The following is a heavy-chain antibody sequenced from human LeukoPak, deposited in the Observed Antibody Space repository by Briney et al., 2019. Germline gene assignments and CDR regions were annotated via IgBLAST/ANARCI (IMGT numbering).Heavy chain of an antibody. V-gene: IGHV4-4*02. CDR2: ISLRGLT. CDR3: SRESGPFSPFGF. CDR1: GGSISGTNW. J-gene: IGHJ4*02. D-gene: IGHD1-26*01. Sequence: SGTLSLTCGVSGGSISGTNWWSWVRQPPGQGLEWIGEISLRGLTNYNPSLRSRLSMSLDESKNQVSLNLTSVTAADTAVYYCSRESGPFSPFGFWGQGTLVSVHS.